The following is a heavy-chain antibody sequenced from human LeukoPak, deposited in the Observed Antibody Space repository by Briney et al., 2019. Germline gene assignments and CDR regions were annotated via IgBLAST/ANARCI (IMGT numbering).Heavy chain of an antibody. CDR1: GFTVSNNY. Sequence: GGSLRLSCAASGFTVSNNYMSWVRQAPGKGLEWVSVIYGGGSASYADSVKGRFTISRDNSKNTLYLQMNSLRADDTAVYYCARDRSDGNYYMVVWGKGTTVIVSS. CDR3: ARDRSDGNYYMVV. J-gene: IGHJ6*03. V-gene: IGHV3-53*01. D-gene: IGHD5-24*01. CDR2: IYGGGSA.